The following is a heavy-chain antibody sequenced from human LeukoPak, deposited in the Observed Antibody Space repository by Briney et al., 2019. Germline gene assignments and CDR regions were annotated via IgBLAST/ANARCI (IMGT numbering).Heavy chain of an antibody. CDR2: IIPIFGTA. J-gene: IGHJ5*02. Sequence: SVKVSCKASGGTFSSYAISWVRQAPGQGLEWMGRIIPIFGTANYAQKFRGSVTITTDESTSTAYMELSSLRSEDTAVYYCARDQTRYYYDSSGYHNWFDPWGQGTLVTVSS. D-gene: IGHD3-22*01. V-gene: IGHV1-69*05. CDR3: ARDQTRYYYDSSGYHNWFDP. CDR1: GGTFSSYA.